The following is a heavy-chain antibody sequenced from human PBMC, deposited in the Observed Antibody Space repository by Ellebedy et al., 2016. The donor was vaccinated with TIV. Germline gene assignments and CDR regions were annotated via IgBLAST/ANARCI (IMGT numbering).Heavy chain of an antibody. CDR2: ISDTSDHI. D-gene: IGHD3-10*01. Sequence: GESLKISCAASGFLFNAYSMNWVRRAPGKGLEWVSSISDTSDHIYYADSVKGRFTISRDNAKNSLYLEMNSLRAEDTAVYYCARDYYGSENWGQGTLVTVSS. CDR3: ARDYYGSEN. V-gene: IGHV3-21*01. J-gene: IGHJ4*02. CDR1: GFLFNAYS.